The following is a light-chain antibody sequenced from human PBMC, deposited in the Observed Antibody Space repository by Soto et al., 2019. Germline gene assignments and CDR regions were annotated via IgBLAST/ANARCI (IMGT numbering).Light chain of an antibody. J-gene: IGLJ2*01. CDR2: DVS. CDR3: SSYTSSSTTLYVV. Sequence: QSALTQPASVSGSPGQSITISCTGTSSDVGGYNYVSWYQQHPGKAPKLMIYDVSNRPSGVSNRFSGSKSGNTASLTISGFQAEDEADYYCSSYTSSSTTLYVVFGGGTKLTVL. CDR1: SSDVGGYNY. V-gene: IGLV2-14*01.